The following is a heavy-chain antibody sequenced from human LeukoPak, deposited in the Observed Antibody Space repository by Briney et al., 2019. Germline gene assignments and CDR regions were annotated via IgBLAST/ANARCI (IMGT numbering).Heavy chain of an antibody. CDR1: GGSISSDSYY. CDR3: ARLHRMGAAASNYYFDY. J-gene: IGHJ4*02. D-gene: IGHD6-13*01. CDR2: IYYSGST. Sequence: SQTLSLTCTVSGGSISSDSYYWSWIRQPAGKGLEWIGSIYYSGSTYYNPSLKSRVTISVDTSKNQFSLKLSSVTAADTAVYYCARLHRMGAAASNYYFDYWGQGTLVTVSS. V-gene: IGHV4-30-2*03.